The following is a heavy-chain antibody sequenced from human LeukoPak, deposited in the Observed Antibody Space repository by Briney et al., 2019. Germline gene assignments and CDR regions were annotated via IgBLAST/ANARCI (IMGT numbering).Heavy chain of an antibody. CDR1: GYTFNTYG. Sequence: ASGKVSCKASGYTFNTYGISWVRQAPGQGLEWMGWISTYNGDTSYVQDLQGRVTMTTDTSTSTAYMELMSLRSDDTAVYYCLRDAPRPRLTPDYWGQGTLVTVSS. V-gene: IGHV1-18*01. CDR2: ISTYNGDT. D-gene: IGHD2-15*01. J-gene: IGHJ4*02. CDR3: LRDAPRPRLTPDY.